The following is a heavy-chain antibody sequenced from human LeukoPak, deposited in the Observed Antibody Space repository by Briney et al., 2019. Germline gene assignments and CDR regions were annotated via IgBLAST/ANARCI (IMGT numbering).Heavy chain of an antibody. J-gene: IGHJ4*02. CDR2: INHSGST. CDR1: GGSFSGYY. V-gene: IGHV4-34*01. CDR3: ARVRCSSTSCYVDY. D-gene: IGHD2-2*01. Sequence: SETLSLTCAVYGGSFSGYYWSWIRQPPGKGLEWIGEINHSGSTNYNPSLKSRVTISVDTSKNQFSLKLSSVTAADTAVYYCARVRCSSTSCYVDYWGQGTLVTVSS.